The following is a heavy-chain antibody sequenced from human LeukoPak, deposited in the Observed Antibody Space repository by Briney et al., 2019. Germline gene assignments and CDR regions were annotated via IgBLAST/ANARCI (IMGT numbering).Heavy chain of an antibody. D-gene: IGHD3-22*01. CDR1: GGSISSSGYY. V-gene: IGHV4-39*01. J-gene: IGHJ4*02. CDR2: ISSGGST. CDR3: ARRSYDGSGYYYVDY. Sequence: SETLSLTCTVSGGSISSSGYYWGWIRQPPGKGLEWTGSISSGGSTHYTPSLKSRVTISVEKSKNQFSLKLSSVTAADTAVYYCARRSYDGSGYYYVDYWGQGTLVTVSS.